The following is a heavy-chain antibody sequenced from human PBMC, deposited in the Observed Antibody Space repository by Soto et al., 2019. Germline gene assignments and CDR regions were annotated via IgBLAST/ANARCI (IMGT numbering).Heavy chain of an antibody. V-gene: IGHV3-66*01. Sequence: DVRLVESGGGLVQPGGSLRLSGTASGFSVGRLFMTWVRQAPGKGLEWVSVLSSDDNTYYADSVKGSFTISRDISKNTLFLEMNSLRAEDTAVYHCARDIFGGSYDFWHGGQGTLVTVSS. CDR2: LSSDDNT. CDR1: GFSVGRLF. D-gene: IGHD3-3*01. CDR3: ARDIFGGSYDFWH. J-gene: IGHJ4*02.